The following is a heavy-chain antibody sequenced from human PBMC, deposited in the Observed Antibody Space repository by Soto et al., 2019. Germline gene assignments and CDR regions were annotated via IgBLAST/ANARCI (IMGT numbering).Heavy chain of an antibody. J-gene: IGHJ4*02. CDR1: GFTFSSYA. CDR3: PKDYFPVPLHSSSSG. V-gene: IGHV3-23*01. Sequence: GGSLRLSCAASGFTFSSYAMSWVRQAPGKGLEWVSAISGSGGSTYYADSVKGLFTISRDNSKNTLYLQINSLRAEDTAVYYCPKDYFPVPLHSSSSGWGQGTLVTVSS. CDR2: ISGSGGST. D-gene: IGHD6-6*01.